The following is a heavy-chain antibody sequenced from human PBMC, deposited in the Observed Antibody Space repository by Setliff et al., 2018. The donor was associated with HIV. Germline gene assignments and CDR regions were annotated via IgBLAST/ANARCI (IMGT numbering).Heavy chain of an antibody. CDR3: ARASSRLNCSGGSCYRAPYAFDI. V-gene: IGHV1-18*01. CDR1: GYTFTSYG. D-gene: IGHD2-15*01. Sequence: ASVKVSCKASGYTFTSYGISWVRQAPGQGLEWMGWISAYNGNTNIPQRFKGRVTMTRDTSINTAYMELSRLRSDDTAVYYCARASSRLNCSGGSCYRAPYAFDIWGQGTMVTVSS. J-gene: IGHJ3*02. CDR2: ISAYNGNT.